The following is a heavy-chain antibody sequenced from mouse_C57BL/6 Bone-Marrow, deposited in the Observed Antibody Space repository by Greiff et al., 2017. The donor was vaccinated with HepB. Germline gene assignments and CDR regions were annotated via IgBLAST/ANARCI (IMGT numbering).Heavy chain of an antibody. CDR1: GYTFTEYT. J-gene: IGHJ1*03. V-gene: IGHV1-62-2*01. CDR3: ARHEDDYSLRYFDV. D-gene: IGHD2-12*01. CDR2: FHPGSGSI. Sequence: VKLMESGAELVKPGASVKLSCKASGYTFTEYTIHWVKQRSGQGLEWIGWFHPGSGSIKYNEKFKDKATLTADKSSSTVYMELSRLTSEDSAVYFCARHEDDYSLRYFDVWGTGTTVTVSS.